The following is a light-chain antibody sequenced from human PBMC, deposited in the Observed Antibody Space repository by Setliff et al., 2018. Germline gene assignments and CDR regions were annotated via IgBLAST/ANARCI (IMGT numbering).Light chain of an antibody. CDR3: SSCASSSTLV. CDR1: SSDVGGYSY. V-gene: IGLV2-14*03. CDR2: DVY. J-gene: IGLJ2*01. Sequence: QSALAQPASVSGSPGQSITISCTGTSSDVGGYSYVSWYQQHPGRAPRLMIYDVYHRPSGVSNRFSGSKSGNTASLTISGLQAEDEADYYCSSCASSSTLVFGGGTKVTVL.